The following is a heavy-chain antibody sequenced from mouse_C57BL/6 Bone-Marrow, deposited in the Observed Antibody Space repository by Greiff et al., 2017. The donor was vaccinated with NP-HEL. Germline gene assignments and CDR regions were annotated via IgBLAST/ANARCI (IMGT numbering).Heavy chain of an antibody. Sequence: QVQLQQSGAELVKPGASVKISCKASGYAFSSYWMNWVKQRPGKGLQWIGQIYPGDGDTNYNGKFNGKATLTADKSSRTAYMQLSSLTSEDSAVYVCAPYCGSSPYWYFDVWGAGTTDTVS. CDR1: GYAFSSYW. V-gene: IGHV1-80*01. J-gene: IGHJ1*01. D-gene: IGHD1-1*01. CDR3: APYCGSSPYWYFDV. CDR2: IYPGDGDT.